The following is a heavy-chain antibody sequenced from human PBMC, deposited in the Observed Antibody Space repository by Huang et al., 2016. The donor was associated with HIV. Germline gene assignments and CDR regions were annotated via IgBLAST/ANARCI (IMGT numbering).Heavy chain of an antibody. J-gene: IGHJ6*02. V-gene: IGHV4-59*01. CDR2: IHYSGST. CDR1: GGSISSYY. D-gene: IGHD6-13*01. CDR3: ARGGPYSRDYYYYGMDV. Sequence: QVQLQESGPGLVKPSETLSLTCTVSGGSISSYYWSWIRQPPGKGLEWIGYIHYSGSTTYNPSLKSRVTTSVDTSKNQVFLKLSSVTAADTAVYYCARGGPYSRDYYYYGMDVWGQGTTVTVSS.